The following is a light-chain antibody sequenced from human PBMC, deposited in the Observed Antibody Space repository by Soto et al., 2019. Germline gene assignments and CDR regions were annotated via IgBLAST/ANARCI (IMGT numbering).Light chain of an antibody. J-gene: IGKJ3*01. CDR1: QSVSSY. Sequence: EIVLTQSPATLSLSPGERATLSCRASQSVSSYLAWYQQKPGHAPRLLIYDASNMATGITARFSGSGSGPDFTLTISSLEPEDFAVYYCQQRSNWPPTFGPGTKVDIK. CDR3: QQRSNWPPT. CDR2: DAS. V-gene: IGKV3-11*01.